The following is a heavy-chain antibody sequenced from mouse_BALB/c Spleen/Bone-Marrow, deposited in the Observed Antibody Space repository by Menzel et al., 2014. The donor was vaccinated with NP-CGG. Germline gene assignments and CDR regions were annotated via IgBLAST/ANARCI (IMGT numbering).Heavy chain of an antibody. V-gene: IGHV4-1*02. CDR1: GFDFSRYW. CDR3: ARPGGYYVGYFDY. J-gene: IGHJ2*01. CDR2: INPDSSTI. Sequence: EVKLMESGGGLVQPGGSLKLSCAAPGFDFSRYWMSWVRQAPGKGLEWIGEINPDSSTINYTPSLKDKFIISRDNAKNTLYLQMSRVRSEDTALYYCARPGGYYVGYFDYWGQGTTLTVSS. D-gene: IGHD2-3*01.